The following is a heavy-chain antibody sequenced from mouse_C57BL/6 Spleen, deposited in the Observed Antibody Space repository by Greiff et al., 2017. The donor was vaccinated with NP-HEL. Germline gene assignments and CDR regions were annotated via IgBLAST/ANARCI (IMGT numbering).Heavy chain of an antibody. J-gene: IGHJ1*03. CDR1: GYSFTSYY. CDR2: IYPGSGNT. CDR3: GYGNYGYCDV. Sequence: QVQLQQSGPELVKPGASVKISCKASGYSFTSYYIHWVKQRPGQGLEWIGWIYPGSGNTKYNEKFKGKATLTADTSSSTAYMQLSSLTSEDSAVYYCGYGNYGYCDVWGTGTTVTVSS. V-gene: IGHV1-66*01. D-gene: IGHD2-1*01.